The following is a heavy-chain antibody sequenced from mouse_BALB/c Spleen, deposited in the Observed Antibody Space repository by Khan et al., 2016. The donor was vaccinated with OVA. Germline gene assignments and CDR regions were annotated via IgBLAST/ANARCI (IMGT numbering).Heavy chain of an antibody. V-gene: IGHV1-7*01. CDR2: INPSTGYT. Sequence: QVQLKQSGAELAKPGASVKMSCKASGYTFTSYWMHWVKQRPGQGLEWIGYINPSTGYTEYNQKFRDKATLTTDKSSSTAYMQLSSLTSEDSAVYYGARNGQEGCFAYWGQGTLVTVSA. D-gene: IGHD3-3*01. J-gene: IGHJ3*01. CDR3: ARNGQEGCFAY. CDR1: GYTFTSYW.